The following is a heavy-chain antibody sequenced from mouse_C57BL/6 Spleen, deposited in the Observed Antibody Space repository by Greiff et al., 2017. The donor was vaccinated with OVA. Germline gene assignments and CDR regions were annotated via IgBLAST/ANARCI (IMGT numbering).Heavy chain of an antibody. CDR1: GYSITSGYD. J-gene: IGHJ2*01. CDR2: ISYSGST. D-gene: IGHD3-3*01. CDR3: ARGRGTGYFDY. V-gene: IGHV3-1*01. Sequence: EVQLVESGPGMVKPSQSLSLTCTVTGYSITSGYDWHWIRHFPGNKLEWMGYISYSGSTNYNPSLKSRISITHDTSKNHFFLKLNSVTTEDTATYYCARGRGTGYFDYWGQGTTLTVSS.